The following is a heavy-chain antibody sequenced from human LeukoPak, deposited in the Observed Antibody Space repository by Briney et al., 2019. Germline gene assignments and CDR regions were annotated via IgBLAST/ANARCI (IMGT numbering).Heavy chain of an antibody. J-gene: IGHJ6*03. CDR2: INPSGGST. CDR1: GYTFTSYY. CDR3: ARSGVSAAGDMDV. V-gene: IGHV1-46*01. D-gene: IGHD3-10*01. Sequence: ASVKVSCKASGYTFTSYYMHWVRQAPGQGLEWMGIINPSGGSTSYAQKFQGRVTMTRDMSTSTVYMELSSLRSEDTAVYYCARSGVSAAGDMDVWGKGTTVTISS.